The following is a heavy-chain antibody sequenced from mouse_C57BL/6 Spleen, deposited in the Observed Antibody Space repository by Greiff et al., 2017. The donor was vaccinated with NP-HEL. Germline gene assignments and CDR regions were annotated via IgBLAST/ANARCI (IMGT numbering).Heavy chain of an antibody. CDR1: GYTFTSYW. CDR3: ARRGNYYGSSYEDY. CDR2: IYPGSGST. D-gene: IGHD1-1*01. Sequence: QVQLQQPGAELVKPGASVKMSCKASGYTFTSYWLTWVKQRPGQGLEWIGDIYPGSGSTNYNEKFKSKATLTVDTSSSTAYMQLSSLTSEDSAVYYCARRGNYYGSSYEDYWGQGTTLTVSS. V-gene: IGHV1-55*01. J-gene: IGHJ2*01.